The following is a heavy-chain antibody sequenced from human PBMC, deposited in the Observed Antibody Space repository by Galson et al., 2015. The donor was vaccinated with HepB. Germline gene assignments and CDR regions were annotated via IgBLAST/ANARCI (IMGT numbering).Heavy chain of an antibody. V-gene: IGHV2-5*01. CDR1: EFSLSTRGVG. D-gene: IGHD4-23*01. CDR3: AHNTGGGNRLPYFDY. CDR2: IYWNADN. Sequence: PALVKPTQTLTLICTFSEFSLSTRGVGVGWIRQPPGKALEWLAVIYWNADNRYRPSLKSRLTITKDTSKNQVVLTMTNLDPVDTATYYCAHNTGGGNRLPYFDYWGQGTLVTVSS. J-gene: IGHJ4*02.